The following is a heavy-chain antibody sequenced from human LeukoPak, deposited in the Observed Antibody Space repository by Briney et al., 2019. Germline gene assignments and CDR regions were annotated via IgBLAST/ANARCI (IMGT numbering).Heavy chain of an antibody. J-gene: IGHJ2*01. CDR2: SYTSGST. CDR3: ARDPPYGDYWYFDL. CDR1: GGSISSFY. Sequence: SETLSLTCTVSGGSISSFYWSWIRQPAGKGLEWIVRSYTSGSTNYNPSLKSRVTMSVDTSKNQFSLKLSPVTAADTAVYYCARDPPYGDYWYFDLWGRGTLVTVSS. V-gene: IGHV4-4*07. D-gene: IGHD4-17*01.